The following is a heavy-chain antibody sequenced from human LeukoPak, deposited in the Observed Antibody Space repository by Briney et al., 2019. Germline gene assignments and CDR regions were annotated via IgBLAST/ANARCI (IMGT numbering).Heavy chain of an antibody. Sequence: GGSLRLSCAASGFTFSSYSMNWVRQAPGKGLEWVSYISSSSSTIYYADSVKGRSTISRDNAKNSLYLQMNSLRAEDTAVYYCARDLEHYYDSSGLWGQGTLVTVSS. CDR1: GFTFSSYS. V-gene: IGHV3-48*01. D-gene: IGHD3-22*01. J-gene: IGHJ4*02. CDR2: ISSSSSTI. CDR3: ARDLEHYYDSSGL.